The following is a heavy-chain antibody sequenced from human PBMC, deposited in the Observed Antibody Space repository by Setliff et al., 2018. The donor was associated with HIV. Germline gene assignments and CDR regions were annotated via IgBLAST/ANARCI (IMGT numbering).Heavy chain of an antibody. V-gene: IGHV4-59*01. CDR3: ARGRSRYYYDGSGYYVDY. Sequence: SETLSLSCTVSGGSISGYYWSWIRQPPGKGLEWIGYIYYIGNTNYNPSLKGRVTLSVDTSKNQLSLKLSSVTAADTAVYYCARGRSRYYYDGSGYYVDYWGQGTLVTVSS. J-gene: IGHJ4*02. CDR2: IYYIGNT. D-gene: IGHD3-22*01. CDR1: GGSISGYY.